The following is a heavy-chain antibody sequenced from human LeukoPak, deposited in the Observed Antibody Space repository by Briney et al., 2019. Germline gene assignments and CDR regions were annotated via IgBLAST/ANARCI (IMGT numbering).Heavy chain of an antibody. CDR2: ISSSGSTI. CDR1: GFTFSSYE. J-gene: IGHJ6*04. V-gene: IGHV3-48*03. D-gene: IGHD3-10*02. CDR3: AELGITMIGGV. Sequence: GGSLRLSCAASGFTFSSYEMNWVRQAPGKGLEWVSYISSSGSTIYYADSVKGRCTISRDNAKNSLYLQMNSLRAEDTAVYYCAELGITMIGGVWGKGTTVTISS.